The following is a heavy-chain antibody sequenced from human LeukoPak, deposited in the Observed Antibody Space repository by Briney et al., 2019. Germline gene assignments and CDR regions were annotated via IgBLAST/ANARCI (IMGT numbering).Heavy chain of an antibody. CDR2: IKQDGSEK. CDR3: ARVDNLAYYDFWGFLSYYYYMDV. J-gene: IGHJ6*03. Sequence: PGGSLRLSCAASGFTFSSYWMSWARQAPGKGLEWVANIKQDGSEKYYVDSVKGRFTISRDNAKNSLYLQMNSLRAEDTAVYYCARVDNLAYYDFWGFLSYYYYMDVWGKGTTVTVSS. CDR1: GFTFSSYW. V-gene: IGHV3-7*01. D-gene: IGHD3-3*01.